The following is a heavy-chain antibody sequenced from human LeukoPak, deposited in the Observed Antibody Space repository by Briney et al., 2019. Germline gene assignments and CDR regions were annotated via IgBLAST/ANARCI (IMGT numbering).Heavy chain of an antibody. CDR3: ANWGAGTKGLY. J-gene: IGHJ4*02. Sequence: GGSLRLSCAASGLTFSDHAMGWVRQAPGKGLEWVSSISGSSGNTYYADSMKGRYSISRDNSKNTVFLQINRLRAEDTAIYYCANWGAGTKGLYWGQGTLVTVSS. D-gene: IGHD1-1*01. V-gene: IGHV3-23*01. CDR1: GLTFSDHA. CDR2: ISGSSGNT.